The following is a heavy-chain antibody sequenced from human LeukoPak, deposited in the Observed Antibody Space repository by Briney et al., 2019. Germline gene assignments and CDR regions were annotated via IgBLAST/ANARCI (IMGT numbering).Heavy chain of an antibody. J-gene: IGHJ4*02. CDR2: INPSGGST. V-gene: IGHV1-46*01. CDR1: GYTLTSYY. D-gene: IGHD3-16*01. Sequence: ASVKVSCKASGYTLTSYYMHWVRQAPGQGFEWMGIINPSGGSTSYAQKFQGRVTMTRDTSTSTVYMELSSLRSEDTAVYYCARSRPLVKLQRGENVDYWGQGTLVTVSS. CDR3: ARSRPLVKLQRGENVDY.